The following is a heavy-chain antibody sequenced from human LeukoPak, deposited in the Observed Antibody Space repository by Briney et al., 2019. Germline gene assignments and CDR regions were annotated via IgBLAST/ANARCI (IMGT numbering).Heavy chain of an antibody. J-gene: IGHJ4*02. CDR3: ARGRVSPYYYDSSGYYSKTKGFDY. CDR2: IYYSGST. D-gene: IGHD3-22*01. V-gene: IGHV4-31*03. Sequence: SETLSLTCTVSGGSISSGGYYWSWIRQHPGKGLEWIGYIYYSGSTYYNPSLKSRVTISVDTSKNQFSLKLSSVTAADTAVYYCARGRVSPYYYDSSGYYSKTKGFDYWGQGTLVTVSS. CDR1: GGSISSGGYY.